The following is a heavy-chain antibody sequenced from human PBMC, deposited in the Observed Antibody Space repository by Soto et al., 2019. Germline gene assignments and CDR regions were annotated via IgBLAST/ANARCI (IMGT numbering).Heavy chain of an antibody. J-gene: IGHJ4*02. D-gene: IGHD2-2*01. CDR3: AIDDVYASNALDY. Sequence: VQLVESGGGMVQPGKSLRLSCAASGLTFSKYGMHWVRQAPGKGMEWVALIWKDGIRKVYVASVKGRFNISRDNSKNKLELQINNLRDADKAVYYGAIDDVYASNALDYWRPGALVTVSS. CDR1: GLTFSKYG. V-gene: IGHV3-33*03. CDR2: IWKDGIRK.